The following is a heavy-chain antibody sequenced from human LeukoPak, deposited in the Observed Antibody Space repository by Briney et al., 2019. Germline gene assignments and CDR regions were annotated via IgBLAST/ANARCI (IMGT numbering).Heavy chain of an antibody. J-gene: IGHJ3*02. CDR3: ARDTGYSSSWYEGHAFDI. V-gene: IGHV4-61*02. CDR2: IYTSGST. CDR1: GGSISSGSYY. Sequence: SETLSLTCTVSGGSISSGSYYWSWLRQPAGKGLEWIGRIYTSGSTNYNPSLKSRVTISVDTSKNQFSLKLSSVTAADTAVYYCARDTGYSSSWYEGHAFDIWGQGTMVTVSS. D-gene: IGHD6-13*01.